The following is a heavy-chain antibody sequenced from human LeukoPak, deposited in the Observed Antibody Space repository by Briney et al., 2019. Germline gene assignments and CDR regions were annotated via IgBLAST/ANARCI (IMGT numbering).Heavy chain of an antibody. CDR1: GFTFNNYA. D-gene: IGHD4-17*01. J-gene: IGHJ4*02. V-gene: IGHV3-23*01. Sequence: GGSLRLSCAASGFTFNNYAMNWVRQAPGKGLEWVSAINGRGDSTFYADSVKGQFTISRDNSKSTVYLQMNSLRADDTAVYYCAKERQTGDYFTSDFWGQGTLVTVSS. CDR3: AKERQTGDYFTSDF. CDR2: INGRGDST.